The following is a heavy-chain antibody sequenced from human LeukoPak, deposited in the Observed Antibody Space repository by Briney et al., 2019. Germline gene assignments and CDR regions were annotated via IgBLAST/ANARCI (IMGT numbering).Heavy chain of an antibody. CDR2: IYTSGST. J-gene: IGHJ2*01. D-gene: IGHD3-22*01. Sequence: SETLSLTCTVSGGSISSGSYYWSWIRQPAGKGLEWIGRIYTSGSTNYNPSLKSRVTISVDTSKNQFSLKLSSVTAADTAVYYCARDRSMIVVAGFDLWGRGTLVTVSS. CDR1: GGSISSGSYY. V-gene: IGHV4-61*02. CDR3: ARDRSMIVVAGFDL.